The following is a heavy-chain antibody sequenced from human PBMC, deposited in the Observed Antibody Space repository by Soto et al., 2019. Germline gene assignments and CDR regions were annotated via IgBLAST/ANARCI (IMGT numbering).Heavy chain of an antibody. CDR3: AKRKGWLGGFDP. D-gene: IGHD3-10*01. CDR1: GFTFSSYA. J-gene: IGHJ5*02. Sequence: EVQLLESGGGLVQPGGSLRLSCAASGFTFSSYAMSWVRQAPGKGLGWVSAISGSGGSTYYADSVKGRFTISRDKSKNTLYLQMNSLRGEDTAVDYCAKRKGWLGGFDPWGAGTLV. CDR2: ISGSGGST. V-gene: IGHV3-23*01.